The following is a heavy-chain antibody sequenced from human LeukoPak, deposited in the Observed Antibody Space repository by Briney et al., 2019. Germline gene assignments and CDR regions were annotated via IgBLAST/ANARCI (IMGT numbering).Heavy chain of an antibody. CDR3: ARGQINLNTAMVYFDY. J-gene: IGHJ4*02. V-gene: IGHV4-30-4*01. CDR1: GGSISSGDYY. D-gene: IGHD5-18*01. Sequence: PSETLSLTCTVSGGSISSGDYYWSWIRQPPGKGLEWIGYSYYSGSTYYNPSLKSRVTISVDTSKNQFSLKLSSVTAADTAVYYCARGQINLNTAMVYFDYWGQGTLVTVSS. CDR2: SYYSGST.